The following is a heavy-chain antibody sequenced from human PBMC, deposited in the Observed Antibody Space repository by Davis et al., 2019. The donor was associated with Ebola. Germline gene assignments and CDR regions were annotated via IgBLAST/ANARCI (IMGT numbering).Heavy chain of an antibody. Sequence: ASVTVSCNASGYTFTDYNIHWMRQAPGQGLEWLGRVILKSGATNYAQKFQGRVTMTRDTSISTVYMELSSLRYDDTADYYCARGHNYAHEYWGQGTLVTVSS. CDR1: GYTFTDYN. V-gene: IGHV1-2*06. D-gene: IGHD4-11*01. CDR3: ARGHNYAHEY. J-gene: IGHJ4*02. CDR2: VILKSGAT.